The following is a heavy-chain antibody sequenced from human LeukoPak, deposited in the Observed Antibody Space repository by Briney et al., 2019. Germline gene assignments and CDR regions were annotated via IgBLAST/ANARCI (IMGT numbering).Heavy chain of an antibody. Sequence: PGGSLRLSCAASGFTFNSYSMFWVRQAPGKGLEWVAVISYDGSNKYYADSVKGRFTISRDNSKNTLYLQMNSLRAEDTAVYYCATLPLKYYDFWSGYSDYWGQGTLVTVSS. CDR3: ATLPLKYYDFWSGYSDY. D-gene: IGHD3-3*01. J-gene: IGHJ4*02. CDR2: ISYDGSNK. CDR1: GFTFNSYS. V-gene: IGHV3-30-3*01.